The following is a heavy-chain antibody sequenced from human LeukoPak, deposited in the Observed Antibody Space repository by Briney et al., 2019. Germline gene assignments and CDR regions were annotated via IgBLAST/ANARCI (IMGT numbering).Heavy chain of an antibody. CDR3: ARQTREYYYYMDV. Sequence: RGESLKISCKGSGYSFTSYWIGWVRQMPGKGLEWMGIIYPGDSDTRYSPSFQGQVTISADKSISTAYLQWSSLKASDTAMYYCARQTREYYYYMDVWGKGTTVTVSS. CDR2: IYPGDSDT. V-gene: IGHV5-51*01. CDR1: GYSFTSYW. J-gene: IGHJ6*03.